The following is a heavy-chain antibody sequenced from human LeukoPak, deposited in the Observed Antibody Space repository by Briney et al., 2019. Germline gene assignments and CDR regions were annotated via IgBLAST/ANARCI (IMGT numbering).Heavy chain of an antibody. CDR3: ARDSDYGDHDY. J-gene: IGHJ4*02. CDR2: ISSSSSYI. CDR1: GFTFSGYS. V-gene: IGHV3-21*01. Sequence: GGSLRLSCAAPGFTFSGYSMNWVRQAPGKGLEWVSSISSSSSYIYYADSVKGRFTISRDNAKNSLYLQMNSLRAEDTAVYYCARDSDYGDHDYWGQGTLVTVSP. D-gene: IGHD4-17*01.